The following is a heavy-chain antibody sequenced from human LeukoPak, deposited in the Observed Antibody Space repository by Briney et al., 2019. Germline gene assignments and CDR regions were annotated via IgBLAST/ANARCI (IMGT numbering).Heavy chain of an antibody. D-gene: IGHD3-10*01. Sequence: PGGSLRLSCAASGFTFSNFAIHWVRQAPGKGLEWVAVILYDGRNKYYGDSVEGRFTISRDNSKNTLYLQMNGLRPEDTAVYYCAKASPQYYGSGASKFFFESWGQGTLVPVSS. CDR1: GFTFSNFA. CDR2: ILYDGRNK. CDR3: AKASPQYYGSGASKFFFES. J-gene: IGHJ4*02. V-gene: IGHV3-30*18.